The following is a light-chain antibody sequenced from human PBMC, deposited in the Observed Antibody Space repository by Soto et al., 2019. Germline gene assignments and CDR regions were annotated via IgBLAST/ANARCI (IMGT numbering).Light chain of an antibody. CDR2: DAS. J-gene: IGKJ4*01. CDR3: QQHSNWPLT. V-gene: IGKV3-11*01. Sequence: EIVLTQSPATLSLSPGKRATLSCRASQTVRNNLAWYQQRPGQAPRLLIYDASSRATGIPARFSGSGSGTDFTLNISSLEPEDFAVYYCQQHSNWPLTFGGGTKVEIK. CDR1: QTVRNN.